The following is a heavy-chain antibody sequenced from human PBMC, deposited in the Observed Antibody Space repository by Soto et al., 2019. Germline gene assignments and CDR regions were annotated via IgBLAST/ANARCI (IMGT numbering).Heavy chain of an antibody. CDR3: ARESLSLLGSGWSTSGGRRPRGYYYGMDV. J-gene: IGHJ6*02. Sequence: SETLSLTCDVSGASIRSDNWWTWVRQPPGRGLEWIGEVYHSGSTNYSPSLKSRVTISVDKSKNQFSLKLRSVTAADTAVYYCARESLSLLGSGWSTSGGRRPRGYYYGMDVWGQGTTVTVSS. V-gene: IGHV4-4*02. D-gene: IGHD6-19*01. CDR1: GASIRSDNW. CDR2: VYHSGST.